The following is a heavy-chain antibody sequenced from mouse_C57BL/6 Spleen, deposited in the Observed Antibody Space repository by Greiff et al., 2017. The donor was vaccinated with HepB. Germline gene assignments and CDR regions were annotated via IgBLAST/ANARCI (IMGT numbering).Heavy chain of an antibody. D-gene: IGHD4-1*01. CDR1: GYAFSSSW. CDR3: ARGETGTFAY. Sequence: VQLQESGPELVKPGASVKISCKASGYAFSSSWMNWVKQRPGKGLEWIGRIYPGDGDTNYNGKFKGKATLTADKSSSTAYMQLSSLTSEDSAVYFCARGETGTFAYWGQGTLVTVSA. CDR2: IYPGDGDT. V-gene: IGHV1-82*01. J-gene: IGHJ3*01.